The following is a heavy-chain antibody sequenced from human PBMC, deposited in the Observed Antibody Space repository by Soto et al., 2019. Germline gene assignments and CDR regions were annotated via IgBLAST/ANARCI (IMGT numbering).Heavy chain of an antibody. D-gene: IGHD3-22*01. Sequence: EVQLVQSGAQVKKPGESLTISCKGSAYSFTSYWVGWVRQMPGKGLEWMGIIYPGDSDTRYSPSFQGQVTISADKSISTGYLQWSSLRASDTAMYYCARRYDSSGYYFDYWGQGTLVTVSS. V-gene: IGHV5-51*03. CDR1: AYSFTSYW. CDR3: ARRYDSSGYYFDY. J-gene: IGHJ4*02. CDR2: IYPGDSDT.